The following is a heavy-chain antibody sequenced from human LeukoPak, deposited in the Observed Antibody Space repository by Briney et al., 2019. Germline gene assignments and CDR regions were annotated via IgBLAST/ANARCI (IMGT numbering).Heavy chain of an antibody. CDR2: IIPIFGTA. CDR3: AVNTNSGSYYA. CDR1: GGTFSSYA. D-gene: IGHD1-26*01. Sequence: GASVKVSCKASGGTFSSYAISWVRQAPGQGLEWMGGIIPIFGTANYAQKFQGRVTITTGESTSTAYMELSSLRSEDTAVYYCAVNTNSGSYYAWGQGTLVTVSS. V-gene: IGHV1-69*05. J-gene: IGHJ4*02.